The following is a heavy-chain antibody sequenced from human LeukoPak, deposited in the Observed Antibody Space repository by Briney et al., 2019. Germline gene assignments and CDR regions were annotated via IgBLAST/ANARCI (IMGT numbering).Heavy chain of an antibody. CDR3: ARGPGIAVAPLQH. D-gene: IGHD6-19*01. V-gene: IGHV3-21*06. Sequence: GGSLRLSCAVSGFTLSTYSMSWVRQAPGKGLEWVSSISGSRSDIYYADSVKGRSTISSDTAKNSLYLQMNSLSAEDTAVYYCARGPGIAVAPLQHWGQGTLVTVSS. CDR1: GFTLSTYS. J-gene: IGHJ1*01. CDR2: ISGSRSDI.